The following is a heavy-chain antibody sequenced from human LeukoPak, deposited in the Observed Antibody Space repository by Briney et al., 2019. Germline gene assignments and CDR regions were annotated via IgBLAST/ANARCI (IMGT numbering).Heavy chain of an antibody. D-gene: IGHD3-3*01. CDR2: IWYDGSNK. V-gene: IGHV3-33*06. CDR3: AKTLRDLEWLTGELHV. Sequence: GGSLRLSCAASGFTFSSYSMHWVRQAPGKGLEWVAVIWYDGSNKNYVNSVKGLLTISRDNYENTLYMQINSLRAEDTAIYYCAKTLRDLEWLTGELHVWGQGNTVTVSS. J-gene: IGHJ6*02. CDR1: GFTFSSYS.